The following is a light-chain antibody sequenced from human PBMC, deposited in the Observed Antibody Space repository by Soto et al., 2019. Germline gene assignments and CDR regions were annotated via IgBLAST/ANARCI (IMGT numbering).Light chain of an antibody. V-gene: IGKV3-15*01. CDR1: QSVNTN. Sequence: DIFVTQAPATLSVSPGKRAPFSCRASQSVNTNLAWYQLKPGQAPRLLVYGASTRATGIPARFSGSASGTEFTLTISSLQSEDFAVYYCQQYNNWPPITFCQGTRLEIK. CDR2: GAS. CDR3: QQYNNWPPIT. J-gene: IGKJ5*01.